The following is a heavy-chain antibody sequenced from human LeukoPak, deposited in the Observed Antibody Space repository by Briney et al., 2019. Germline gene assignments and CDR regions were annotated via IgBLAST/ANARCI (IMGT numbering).Heavy chain of an antibody. Sequence: GGSLRLSCAASGFTFSSYSMDWVRQAPGKGLEWVSYISISSSTIYYADSVKGRFTISRDNAKNSLYLQMNSLRAEDTAVYYCARKVQLWLGYYGMDVWGQGTTVTVSS. CDR2: ISISSSTI. V-gene: IGHV3-48*01. J-gene: IGHJ6*02. CDR3: ARKVQLWLGYYGMDV. D-gene: IGHD5-18*01. CDR1: GFTFSSYS.